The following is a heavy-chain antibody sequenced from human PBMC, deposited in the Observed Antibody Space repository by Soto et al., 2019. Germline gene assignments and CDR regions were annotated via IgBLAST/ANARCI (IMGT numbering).Heavy chain of an antibody. CDR1: GFTFSSYG. Sequence: VQLVESGGGVVQPGRSLRLSCAASGFTFSSYGMHWVRQAPGKGLEWVAVIWYDGSNKYYADSVKGRFTISRDNSKNTLYLQMNSLRAEDTAVYYCARDDTRMRYVDYWGQGTLVTVSS. CDR2: IWYDGSNK. D-gene: IGHD2-2*02. V-gene: IGHV3-33*01. J-gene: IGHJ4*02. CDR3: ARDDTRMRYVDY.